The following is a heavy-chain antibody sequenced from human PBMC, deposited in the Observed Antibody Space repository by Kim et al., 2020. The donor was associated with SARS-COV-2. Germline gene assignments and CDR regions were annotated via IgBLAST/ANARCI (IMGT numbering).Heavy chain of an antibody. CDR1: GYSISSGYY. J-gene: IGHJ5*02. Sequence: SETLSLTCTVSGYSISSGYYWGWIRQPPGKGLEWIGSIYHSGSTYYNPSLKSRVTISVYTSKNQFSLKLSSVTAADTAVYYCARYRAGANPSFDPWGQGTLVTVSS. D-gene: IGHD1-26*01. CDR3: ARYRAGANPSFDP. V-gene: IGHV4-38-2*02. CDR2: IYHSGST.